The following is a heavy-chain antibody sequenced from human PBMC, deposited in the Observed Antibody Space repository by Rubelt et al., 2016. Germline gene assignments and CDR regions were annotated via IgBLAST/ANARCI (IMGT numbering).Heavy chain of an antibody. V-gene: IGHV1-24*01. CDR1: GNTLSEFS. J-gene: IGHJ4*02. CDR2: FDTEDGEI. Sequence: QVQLVQSGAEVKKPGASVKVSCKVSGNTLSEFSMHWVRQAPGKGLEWMGGFDTEDGEISYAQKFQGRVTMIEDTTTDPAYMELSSLRSEDTAVYYCATVKHLSLESWGQGTLVTVSS. CDR3: ATVKHLSLES.